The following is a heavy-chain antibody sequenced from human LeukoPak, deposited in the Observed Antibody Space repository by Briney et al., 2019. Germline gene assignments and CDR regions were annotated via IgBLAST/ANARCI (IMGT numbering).Heavy chain of an antibody. CDR3: APTAEAYTSWWKV. Sequence: ASVKVSCTASGYKFTDDYMHWVRQALGQGLEFLGWINPDSGFTNYAQKFKGRVTMTRDTSISTAYLEVRSLTSDDTAVYYCAPTAEAYTSWWKVWGQGTLVTVSS. V-gene: IGHV1-2*02. CDR2: INPDSGFT. CDR1: GYKFTDDY. D-gene: IGHD3-16*01. J-gene: IGHJ4*02.